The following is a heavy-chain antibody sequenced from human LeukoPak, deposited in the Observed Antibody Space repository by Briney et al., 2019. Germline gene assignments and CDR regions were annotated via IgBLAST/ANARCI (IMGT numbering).Heavy chain of an antibody. CDR2: ISGSGGST. D-gene: IGHD5/OR15-5a*01. J-gene: IGHJ4*02. CDR3: ARDKMEGVDIVSTIHDY. Sequence: ESGGSLRLACAASGFTFSSYAMSWVGQAPGKGLEWVSAISGSGGSTYYADSVKGRFTISRDNSKNTLYLQMISLRAEDTAVYYCARDKMEGVDIVSTIHDYWGQGTLVTVSS. CDR1: GFTFSSYA. V-gene: IGHV3-23*01.